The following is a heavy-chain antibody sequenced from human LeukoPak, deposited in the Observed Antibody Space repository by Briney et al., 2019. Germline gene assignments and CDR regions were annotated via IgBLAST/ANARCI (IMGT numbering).Heavy chain of an antibody. D-gene: IGHD1-26*01. V-gene: IGHV1-18*01. CDR3: ARDYSGRYFNYYYYYMDV. J-gene: IGHJ6*03. CDR1: GYTFTNYG. CDR2: ISAYNGNT. Sequence: ASVKVSFKASGYTFTNYGISWVRQAPGQGLEWVGWISAYNGNTKYAQKFQGRVTMTTDTYTSTTYMELRSLRSDDTAEYDCARDYSGRYFNYYYYYMDVWGKGTTVTVSS.